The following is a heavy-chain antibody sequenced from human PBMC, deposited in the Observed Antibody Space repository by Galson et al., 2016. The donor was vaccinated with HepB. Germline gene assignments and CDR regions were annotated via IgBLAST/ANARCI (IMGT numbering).Heavy chain of an antibody. CDR1: GFTFRNYG. CDR2: ISTSSWSI. J-gene: IGHJ3*02. CDR3: ARAVEDAFDI. V-gene: IGHV3-48*02. D-gene: IGHD2-2*01. Sequence: SLRLSCAASGFTFRNYGMNWVRQAPGKGLEWVSYISTSSWSIYYADSVKGRFTISRENAKDSRYLQMNSLRDEDTAGYYCARAVEDAFDIWGQGTMVTVSS.